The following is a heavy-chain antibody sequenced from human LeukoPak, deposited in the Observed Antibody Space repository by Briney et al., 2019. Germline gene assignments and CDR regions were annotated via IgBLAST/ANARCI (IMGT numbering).Heavy chain of an antibody. D-gene: IGHD6-13*01. Sequence: SETLSLTCAVSGGSISRSDWWSWVRQSPGKGLEWIGSIYYSGNTYNNPSLKSRVTISVDTSKNQLSLKLTSVTAADTAVYYCAMHTVIASSWSLDYWGQGTLVTVSS. CDR1: GGSISRSDW. CDR2: IYYSGNT. V-gene: IGHV4-39*01. CDR3: AMHTVIASSWSLDY. J-gene: IGHJ4*02.